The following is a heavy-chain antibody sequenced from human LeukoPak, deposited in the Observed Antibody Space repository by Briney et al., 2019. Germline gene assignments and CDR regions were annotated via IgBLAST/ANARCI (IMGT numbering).Heavy chain of an antibody. D-gene: IGHD6-19*01. CDR3: ARLLPPYNSGWYFDY. J-gene: IGHJ4*02. CDR2: IYYSGST. V-gene: IGHV4-59*08. CDR1: SGSITNYY. Sequence: SETLSLTCTVSSGSITNYYWTWIRQPPGKGLEWIGYIYYSGSTSYNPSLKSRVTISVDTPKNQLSLKPSSVTAADTAVYYCARLLPPYNSGWYFDYWGQGALVTVSS.